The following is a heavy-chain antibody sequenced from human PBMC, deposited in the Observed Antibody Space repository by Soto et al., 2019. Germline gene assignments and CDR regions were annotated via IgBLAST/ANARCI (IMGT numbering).Heavy chain of an antibody. CDR3: ARIYGRRYYGAFDI. Sequence: SGPTLVNPTQTLTLTCTFSGFSLSTSGMCVSWIRQPPGKALEWLALIDWDDDKYYSTSLKTRLTISKDTSKNQVVLTMTNMDPVDTDTYYFARIYGRRYYGAFDIWGQGTMVTVSS. J-gene: IGHJ3*02. CDR2: IDWDDDK. CDR1: GFSLSTSGMC. V-gene: IGHV2-70*01. D-gene: IGHD3-10*01.